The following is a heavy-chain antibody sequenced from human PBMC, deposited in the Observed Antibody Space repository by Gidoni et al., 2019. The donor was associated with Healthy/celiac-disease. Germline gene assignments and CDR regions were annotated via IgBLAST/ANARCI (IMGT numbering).Heavy chain of an antibody. J-gene: IGHJ4*02. CDR3: ASGHYDILTGWSGYFDY. V-gene: IGHV4-59*01. CDR1: GGSISSYY. D-gene: IGHD3-9*01. CDR2: IYYSGST. Sequence: QVQLQESGPGLVTPSETLSLTCTVSGGSISSYYWSWIRQPPGKGLEWIGYIYYSGSTNYNPSLKSRVTISVDTSKNQFSLKLSSVTAADTAVYYCASGHYDILTGWSGYFDYWGQGTLVTVSS.